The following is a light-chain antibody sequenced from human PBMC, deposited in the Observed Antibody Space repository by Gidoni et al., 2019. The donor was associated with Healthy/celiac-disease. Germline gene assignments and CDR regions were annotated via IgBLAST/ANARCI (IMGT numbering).Light chain of an antibody. CDR2: GAS. CDR3: QQYGSSPRT. CDR1: QSVSSSY. Sequence: EIVLTQSPGTLSLSPGERATISCRASQSVSSSYLAWYQQKPGQAPRLLIYGASSRATGIPDRFSGSGSGTDFTLTISRLEPEDFAVYYCQQYGSSPRTFXQXTKVEIK. J-gene: IGKJ1*01. V-gene: IGKV3-20*01.